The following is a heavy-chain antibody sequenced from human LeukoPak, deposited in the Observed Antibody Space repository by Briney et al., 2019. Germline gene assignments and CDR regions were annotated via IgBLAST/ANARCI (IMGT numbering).Heavy chain of an antibody. CDR2: IYYTGT. CDR3: ARDLSAVTTPVSTYYFDY. J-gene: IGHJ4*02. V-gene: IGHV4-59*02. CDR1: GGSVTDYY. D-gene: IGHD4-17*01. Sequence: NPSETLSLTCTVSGGSVTDYYWSWIRQSPGKGLEWIGYIYYTGTSYNPSLKSRVTMSVDTSKNQFSLKLNSVTAADTAVYYCARDLSAVTTPVSTYYFDYWGQGTLVTVSS.